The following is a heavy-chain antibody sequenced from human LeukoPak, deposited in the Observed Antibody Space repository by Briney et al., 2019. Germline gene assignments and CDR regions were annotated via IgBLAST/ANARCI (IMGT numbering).Heavy chain of an antibody. CDR1: GGSISSYY. V-gene: IGHV4-4*07. CDR2: IYTSGGT. Sequence: PSETLSLTCTVSGGSISSYYWSWIRQPAGKGLEWIGRIYTSGGTNYNPSLKSRVTMSVDTSKNQLSLKLSSVTAADTAVYYCARGLLYSGSYYYFDYWGQGTLVTVSS. J-gene: IGHJ4*02. D-gene: IGHD1-26*01. CDR3: ARGLLYSGSYYYFDY.